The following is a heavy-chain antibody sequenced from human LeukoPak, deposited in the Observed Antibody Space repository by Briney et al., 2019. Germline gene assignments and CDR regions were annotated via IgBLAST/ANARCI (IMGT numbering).Heavy chain of an antibody. D-gene: IGHD3-10*01. V-gene: IGHV3-30*02. CDR2: IRYDGNNK. CDR3: AKYYYGSGSQRYFDY. J-gene: IGHJ4*02. CDR1: GFTFSNHG. Sequence: PGGSLRLSCAASGFTFSNHGMHWVRQAPGKGLEWVAFIRYDGNNKNYADFVKGRFTISRDNSKNTLYLQMNSLRAVDTAVYYCAKYYYGSGSQRYFDYWGQGTLVTVSS.